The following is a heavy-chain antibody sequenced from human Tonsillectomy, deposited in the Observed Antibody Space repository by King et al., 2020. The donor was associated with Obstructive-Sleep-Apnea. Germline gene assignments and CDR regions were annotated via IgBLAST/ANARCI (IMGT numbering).Heavy chain of an antibody. Sequence: DVQLVESGGGLVQPGGSLRLSCAASGFTFSSYSMNWVRQAPGKGLEWVSYISSSSSTIYYADSVKGRFTISRDNAKNSLYLQMNSLRAEDTAVYYCALHPIGYWSGGSCPQSYWGQGTLVTVSS. D-gene: IGHD2-15*01. J-gene: IGHJ4*02. V-gene: IGHV3-48*04. CDR3: ALHPIGYWSGGSCPQSY. CDR2: ISSSSSTI. CDR1: GFTFSSYS.